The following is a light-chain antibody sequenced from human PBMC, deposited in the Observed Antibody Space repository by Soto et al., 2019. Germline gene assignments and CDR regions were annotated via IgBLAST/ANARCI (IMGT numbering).Light chain of an antibody. CDR2: DVT. CDR1: SSDVGGYNF. J-gene: IGLJ1*01. Sequence: QSALTQPASVSGSAGQSITISCTGTSSDVGGYNFVSWYQQHPGKAPKIMIYDVTNRPSGVSNRFSGSKSGNTASLTISGLQSEDEADYYCSSYTSSSTLVFGTGTKLTVL. CDR3: SSYTSSSTLV. V-gene: IGLV2-14*01.